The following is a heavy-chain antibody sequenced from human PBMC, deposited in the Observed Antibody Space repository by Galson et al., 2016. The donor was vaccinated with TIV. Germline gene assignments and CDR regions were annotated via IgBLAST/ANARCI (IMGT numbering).Heavy chain of an antibody. Sequence: SLRLSCAASGFAFSAYAMHWVRQAPGKGLEWVSLIIGNGGHTYYSVSVKGRFTISRDNSKNTMYLQMKSLRAEDTAVYYCAKGRSWDFGGWFDSWGQGTLVTVSS. V-gene: IGHV3-23*01. CDR2: IIGNGGHT. CDR1: GFAFSAYA. D-gene: IGHD3-16*01. J-gene: IGHJ5*01. CDR3: AKGRSWDFGGWFDS.